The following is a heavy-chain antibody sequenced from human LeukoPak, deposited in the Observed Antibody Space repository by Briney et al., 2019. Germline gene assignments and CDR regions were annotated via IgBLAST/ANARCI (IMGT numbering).Heavy chain of an antibody. CDR2: IYHSGST. D-gene: IGHD2-21*02. J-gene: IGHJ6*02. CDR1: GGSISSYY. V-gene: IGHV4-59*08. CDR3: ASSDRAYCGGDCYSETHPPYYYYYGMDV. Sequence: SETLSLTCTVSGGSISSYYWSWIRQPPGKGLEWIGYIYHSGSTNYNPSLKSRVTISVDTSKNQFSLKLSSVTAADTAVYYCASSDRAYCGGDCYSETHPPYYYYYGMDVWGQGTTVTVSS.